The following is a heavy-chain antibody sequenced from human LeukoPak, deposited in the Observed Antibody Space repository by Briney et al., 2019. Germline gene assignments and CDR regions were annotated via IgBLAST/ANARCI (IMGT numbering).Heavy chain of an antibody. Sequence: SETLSLTCAVYGGSFSGYYWSWIRQPPGKGLEWIGEINHSGSTNYNPSLKSRVTISVDTSKNQFSLKLSSVTAADTAVYYCARHAVEAASRWFAPWGQGTLVTVSS. CDR2: INHSGST. J-gene: IGHJ5*02. D-gene: IGHD1-1*01. CDR1: GGSFSGYY. V-gene: IGHV4-34*01. CDR3: ARHAVEAASRWFAP.